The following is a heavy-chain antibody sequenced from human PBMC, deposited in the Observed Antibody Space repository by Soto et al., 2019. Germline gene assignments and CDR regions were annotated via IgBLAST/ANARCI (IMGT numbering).Heavy chain of an antibody. CDR2: INGDNGNT. CDR3: ARYIAAPGGNAFDI. D-gene: IGHD6-13*01. Sequence: QVQLVQSGAEVKKPGASVKVSCKASAYSFTRYGITWVRQAPGQGLEWMGWINGDNGNTNYARKFQGRVTMTTDTSTSIAYMELRSLISDDTAVYYGARYIAAPGGNAFDIWGQGTMVTVSS. CDR1: AYSFTRYG. J-gene: IGHJ3*02. V-gene: IGHV1-18*01.